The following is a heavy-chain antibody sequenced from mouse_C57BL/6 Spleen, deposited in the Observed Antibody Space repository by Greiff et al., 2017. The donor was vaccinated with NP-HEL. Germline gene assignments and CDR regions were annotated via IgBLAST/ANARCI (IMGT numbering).Heavy chain of an antibody. V-gene: IGHV8-12*01. Sequence: QVQLKESGPGILQSSQTLSLTCSFSGFSLSTSGMGVSWIRQPSGKGLEWLAHIYWDDDKRYNPSLKSRLTISKDTSRNQVFLKITSVDTADTATYYCARRPYYYGSSYAMDYWGQGTSVTVSS. CDR2: IYWDDDK. CDR1: GFSLSTSGMG. D-gene: IGHD1-1*01. CDR3: ARRPYYYGSSYAMDY. J-gene: IGHJ4*01.